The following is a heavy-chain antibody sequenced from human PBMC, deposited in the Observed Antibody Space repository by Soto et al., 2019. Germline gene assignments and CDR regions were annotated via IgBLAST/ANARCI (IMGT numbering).Heavy chain of an antibody. CDR2: ISSNSNIK. CDR1: GFTVGTYN. D-gene: IGHD3-22*01. V-gene: IGHV3-48*02. J-gene: IGHJ4*02. CDR3: ARDPYHYDSGDYYG. Sequence: GGSLRLSCAASGFTVGTYNMNWVRQAPGKGLEWISFISSNSNIKDYADSVKGRFTISRDNAKNSVFLQMNSLRDEDTAVYYCARDPYHYDSGDYYGWGQGTLVTVSS.